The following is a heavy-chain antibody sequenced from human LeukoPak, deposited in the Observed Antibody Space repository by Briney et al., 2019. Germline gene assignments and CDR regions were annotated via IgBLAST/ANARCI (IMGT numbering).Heavy chain of an antibody. CDR2: ISWNSGSI. CDR3: IRDFRSADL. Sequence: GRSLRLSCAASGFTFDDYAMHWVRQAPGKGLEWVSGISWNSGSIGYADSVKGRFTISRDNVKNTVYLEMNSLSVEDTATYYCIRDFRSADLWGQGALVTVTS. V-gene: IGHV3-9*01. CDR1: GFTFDDYA. J-gene: IGHJ5*02.